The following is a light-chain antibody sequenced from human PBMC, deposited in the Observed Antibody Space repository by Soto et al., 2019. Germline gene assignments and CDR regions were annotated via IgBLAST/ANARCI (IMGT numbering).Light chain of an antibody. J-gene: IGKJ1*01. V-gene: IGKV3-11*01. CDR2: GAS. CDR1: ENVRTF. CDR3: QQHSHWPPWT. Sequence: VLTQFPATLSLSPGERATLSCRASENVRTFVDWYQQKPGQAPRLLIYGASNRATDIPARFSGSGSGTDFTLTISNLEPEDFAVYYCQQHSHWPPWTFGQGTRVEIQ.